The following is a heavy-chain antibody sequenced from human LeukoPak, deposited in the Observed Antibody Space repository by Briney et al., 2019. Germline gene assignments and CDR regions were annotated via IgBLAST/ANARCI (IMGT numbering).Heavy chain of an antibody. CDR3: ARGHGYSGHALAY. CDR2: IYFSGHT. V-gene: IGHV4-59*01. D-gene: IGHD5-12*01. Sequence: SGTLSLTCTVSGTSINDYYWSWIRQPPGKRLEWIGYIYFSGHTNYSPPLKSRVTMSLDAPRDHFSLQLNSVTAADTAVYYCARGHGYSGHALAYWGQGILVTVSS. CDR1: GTSINDYY. J-gene: IGHJ4*02.